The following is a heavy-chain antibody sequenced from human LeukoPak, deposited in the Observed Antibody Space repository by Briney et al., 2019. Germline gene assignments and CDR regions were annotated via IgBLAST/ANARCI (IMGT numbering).Heavy chain of an antibody. Sequence: ASVKVSFKASGYTFTSYGLSWVRQAPGQGLEWMGWISGYNGNTNYEQKLQGRVTMTTDTSTTTAYMELRSLRSDDTAVYYCARDKRGRYYYEFENWGQGTLVTVSS. CDR3: ARDKRGRYYYEFEN. J-gene: IGHJ4*02. V-gene: IGHV1-18*01. CDR1: GYTFTSYG. D-gene: IGHD3-22*01. CDR2: ISGYNGNT.